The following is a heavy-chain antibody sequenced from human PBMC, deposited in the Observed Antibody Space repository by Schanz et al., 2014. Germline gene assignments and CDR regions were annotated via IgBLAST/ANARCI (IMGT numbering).Heavy chain of an antibody. Sequence: QAQLMESGGGVVQPGTSLILSCSVSGFSLNTYGMHWVRQAPGKGLEWVAVIWSDGSTKYYADSVKGRFTISRDNSKNTLYLQMNSLRADDTAVFYCAKGMGYCSGGTCYDYYYYGLDVWGQGTTVTVSS. CDR1: GFSLNTYG. D-gene: IGHD2-15*01. J-gene: IGHJ6*02. CDR3: AKGMGYCSGGTCYDYYYYGLDV. V-gene: IGHV3-33*03. CDR2: IWSDGSTK.